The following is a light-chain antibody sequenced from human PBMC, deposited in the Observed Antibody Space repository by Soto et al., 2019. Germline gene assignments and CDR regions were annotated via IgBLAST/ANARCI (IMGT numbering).Light chain of an antibody. CDR3: SSYTTSSLYA. CDR1: SSDVGGYNY. Sequence: QSALTQPASVSGSPGQSITISCTGTSSDVGGYNYVSWYQQLPGKAPKLMIYDVSDRPSGVSNRFSGSKSGNTASLTISGLQAEDEADYYCSSYTTSSLYAFGNGTKANV. CDR2: DVS. J-gene: IGLJ1*01. V-gene: IGLV2-14*01.